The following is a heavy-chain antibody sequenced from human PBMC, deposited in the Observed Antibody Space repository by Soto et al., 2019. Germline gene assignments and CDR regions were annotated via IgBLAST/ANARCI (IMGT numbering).Heavy chain of an antibody. CDR3: ARDREDFGDYGGDFQY. CDR2: VHHSGST. J-gene: IGHJ1*01. D-gene: IGHD4-17*01. V-gene: IGHV4-4*02. Sequence: QVQLQASGPGLVKPSATLSLTCAVSSGTINSSNWWSWGRQPPGKVLEWIGEVHHSGSTNYNPSLKSRVTISVDKSKNQFSLKRSSVTAADTAVYYCARDREDFGDYGGDFQYWGQGTLVTVSS. CDR1: SGTINSSNW.